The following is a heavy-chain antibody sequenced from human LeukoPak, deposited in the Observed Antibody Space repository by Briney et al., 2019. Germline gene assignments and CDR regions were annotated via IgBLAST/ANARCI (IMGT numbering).Heavy chain of an antibody. J-gene: IGHJ4*02. V-gene: IGHV4-30-2*03. CDR2: IYHSGST. CDR3: AKHEGSYFDKSGYTFEY. CDR1: GGSISSGGYS. D-gene: IGHD3-22*01. Sequence: SQTLSLTCAVSGGSISSGGYSWSWIRQPPGKGLEWIGYIYHSGSTYYNPSLKSRVTISVDTSRNQFSLKLSSVNAADRGIYYCAKHEGSYFDKSGYTFEYWGQGILVTVSS.